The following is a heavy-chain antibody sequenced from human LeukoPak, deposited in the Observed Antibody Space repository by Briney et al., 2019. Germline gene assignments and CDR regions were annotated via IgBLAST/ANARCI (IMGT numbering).Heavy chain of an antibody. J-gene: IGHJ4*02. V-gene: IGHV1-18*01. D-gene: IGHD6-25*01. Sequence: SSVKVSCKASGGTFSSYAISWVRQAPGQGLEWMGWISAYNGNTNYAQKLQGRVTMTTDTSTSTAYMELRSLRSDDTAVYYCAREPTPTAAEFDYWGQGTLVTVSS. CDR2: ISAYNGNT. CDR1: GGTFSSYA. CDR3: AREPTPTAAEFDY.